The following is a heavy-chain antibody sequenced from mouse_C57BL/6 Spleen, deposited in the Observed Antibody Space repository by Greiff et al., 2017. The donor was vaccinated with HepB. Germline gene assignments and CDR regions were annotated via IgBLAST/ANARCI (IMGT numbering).Heavy chain of an antibody. Sequence: QVQLQQPGAELVRPGSSVKLSCKASGYTFTSYWMDWVKQRPGQGLEWIGNIYPSDSETHYNQKFKDKATLTVDKSSSTAYMQLSSLTSEDSAVYYCARRGIYGYAPFAYWGQGTLVTVSA. J-gene: IGHJ3*01. CDR3: ARRGIYGYAPFAY. V-gene: IGHV1-61*01. D-gene: IGHD2-2*01. CDR2: IYPSDSET. CDR1: GYTFTSYW.